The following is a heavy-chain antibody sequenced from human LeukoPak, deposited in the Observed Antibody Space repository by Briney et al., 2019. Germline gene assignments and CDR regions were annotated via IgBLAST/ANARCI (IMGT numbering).Heavy chain of an antibody. V-gene: IGHV4-59*08. CDR2: IYHSGNT. CDR1: GGSISSYY. CDR3: ARGRTLGLGYFDY. J-gene: IGHJ4*02. D-gene: IGHD3-16*01. Sequence: PSETLSLTCTVSGGSISSYYWSWIRQPPGKGLEWIGIIYHSGNTYYNPSLKSRVTISVDTSKNQFSLKLSSVTAADTAVYYCARGRTLGLGYFDYWGQGTLVTVSS.